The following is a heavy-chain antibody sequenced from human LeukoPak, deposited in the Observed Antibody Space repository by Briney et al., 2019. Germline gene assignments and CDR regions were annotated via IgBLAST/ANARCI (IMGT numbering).Heavy chain of an antibody. V-gene: IGHV1-2*02. CDR3: ARDPIVQAGYYYGMDV. Sequence: ASVKVSCKASGYTFTAYYMHWVRQAPGQGLEWMGWINPNSGATDYAQNFQGRVSMTADTSISTTYLDLSRLRSDDSAVYYCARDPIVQAGYYYGMDVWGQGTTVTVSS. D-gene: IGHD2-8*01. J-gene: IGHJ6*02. CDR2: INPNSGAT. CDR1: GYTFTAYY.